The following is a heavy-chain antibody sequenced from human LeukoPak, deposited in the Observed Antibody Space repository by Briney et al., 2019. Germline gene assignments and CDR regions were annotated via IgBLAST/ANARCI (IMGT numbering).Heavy chain of an antibody. CDR3: ARDGLGELPFDY. CDR1: GGSISSGSYY. D-gene: IGHD1-26*01. J-gene: IGHJ4*02. V-gene: IGHV4-61*02. CDR2: IYTSGST. Sequence: SETLSLTCTVSGGSISSGSYYWSWIRQPAGKGLEWIGRIYTSGSTNYNPSLKSRVTISVDTSKNQFSLKLSSVTAADTAVYYCARDGLGELPFDYWGQGTLVTVSS.